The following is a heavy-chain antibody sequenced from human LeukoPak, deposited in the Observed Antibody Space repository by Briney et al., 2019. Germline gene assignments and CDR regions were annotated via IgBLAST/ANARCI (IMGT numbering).Heavy chain of an antibody. Sequence: ASVKVSCKASGYTFTSYGISWVRQAPGQGLEWMGWISAYNGNTNYAQKLQGRATMTTDTSTSTAYMELRSLRSDDTAVYYCAREGGSGSYYSRARNTLYYYYMDVWGKGTTVTISS. V-gene: IGHV1-18*01. CDR2: ISAYNGNT. CDR1: GYTFTSYG. D-gene: IGHD3-10*01. CDR3: AREGGSGSYYSRARNTLYYYYMDV. J-gene: IGHJ6*03.